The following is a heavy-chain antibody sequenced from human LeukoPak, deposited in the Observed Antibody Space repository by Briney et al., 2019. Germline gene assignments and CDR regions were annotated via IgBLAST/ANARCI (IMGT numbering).Heavy chain of an antibody. Sequence: PGGSLRLSCAASGFTFNSYDMNWVRQAPGKGLEWVSYISSSGNTKYYVVSVKGRFTVSRDNAKNSLFLQMNSLSADDTAVYYCVRHRGSNGPIFEYWGQGTLVTVSS. CDR2: ISSSGNTK. D-gene: IGHD5-18*01. CDR1: GFTFNSYD. CDR3: VRHRGSNGPIFEY. V-gene: IGHV3-48*03. J-gene: IGHJ4*02.